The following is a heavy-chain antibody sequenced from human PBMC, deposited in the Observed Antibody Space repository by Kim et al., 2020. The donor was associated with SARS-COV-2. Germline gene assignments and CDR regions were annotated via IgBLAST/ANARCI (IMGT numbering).Heavy chain of an antibody. CDR3: AKDLHGHSQVYYCDS. Sequence: GGSLRLSCAASGFTFSNYGMHWVRQAPGKGLEWVAFISYDGSDKYYADSVKGRFTVSRDNSKTTLYVQMNSLRPEDTAIYYCAKDLHGHSQVYYCDSWG. CDR2: ISYDGSDK. V-gene: IGHV3-30*18. D-gene: IGHD6-13*01. J-gene: IGHJ4*01. CDR1: GFTFSNYG.